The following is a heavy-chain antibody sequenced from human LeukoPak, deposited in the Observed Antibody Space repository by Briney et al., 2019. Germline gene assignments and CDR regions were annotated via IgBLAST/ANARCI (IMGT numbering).Heavy chain of an antibody. CDR2: ISYSGSA. Sequence: SETLSLTCTVSGGSISSYYWSWIRQPPGKGLEWIGYISYSGSANYNPSLKSRVTISVDTSKNQFSLKLSSVTAADTAVYYCARHGTVTTASYYYYGMDVWGQGTTVTVSS. D-gene: IGHD4-17*01. V-gene: IGHV4-59*08. CDR1: GGSISSYY. CDR3: ARHGTVTTASYYYYGMDV. J-gene: IGHJ6*02.